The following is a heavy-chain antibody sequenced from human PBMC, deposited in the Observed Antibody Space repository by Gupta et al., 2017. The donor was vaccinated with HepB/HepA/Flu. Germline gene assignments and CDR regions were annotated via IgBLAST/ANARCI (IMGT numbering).Heavy chain of an antibody. D-gene: IGHD5-24*01. Sequence: QVHLVESGEGLVKPGGSLRLSCDASGFPFSDHYMGWIRQAPGKGLEWISHISSSGDTIYYTDSVKGRVTISRDNAKTSLFLQMNSLVAEDTAVYYCARDPIRRDGYNYDYWGQGTLVTVSS. CDR1: GFPFSDHY. V-gene: IGHV3-11*01. J-gene: IGHJ4*02. CDR2: ISSSGDTI. CDR3: ARDPIRRDGYNYDY.